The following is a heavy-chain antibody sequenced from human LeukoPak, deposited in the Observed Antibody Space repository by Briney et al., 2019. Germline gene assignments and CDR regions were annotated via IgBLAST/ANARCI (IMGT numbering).Heavy chain of an antibody. J-gene: IGHJ4*02. CDR1: GYTFTSYD. CDR3: AREGWYSSSWYNC. CDR2: INPSDGST. V-gene: IGHV1-46*01. D-gene: IGHD6-13*01. Sequence: ASVKVSCKASGYTFTSYDINWVRQATGQGLEWMGIINPSDGSTSYAQKFRGRVTMTRDTSTTTVYMELSSLRSEDTAVYYCAREGWYSSSWYNCWGQGTLVTVSS.